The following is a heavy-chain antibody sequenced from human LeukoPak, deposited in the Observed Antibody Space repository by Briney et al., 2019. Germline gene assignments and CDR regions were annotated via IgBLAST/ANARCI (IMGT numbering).Heavy chain of an antibody. Sequence: SETLSLTCTVSGGSISSGGYYWSWIRQHPGKGLEWIGYIYYSGSTYYNPSLKSRVTISVDTYKKQFSLKLSSVTAADTAVYYCARDLDIVVVPAAPRGDYWGQGTLVTVSS. CDR3: ARDLDIVVVPAAPRGDY. D-gene: IGHD2-2*03. CDR1: GGSISSGGYY. V-gene: IGHV4-31*03. J-gene: IGHJ4*02. CDR2: IYYSGST.